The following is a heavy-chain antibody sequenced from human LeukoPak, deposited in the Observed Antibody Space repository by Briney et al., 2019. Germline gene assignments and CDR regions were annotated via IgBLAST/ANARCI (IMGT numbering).Heavy chain of an antibody. J-gene: IGHJ4*02. CDR3: AKTMGAIDHDY. V-gene: IGHV3-23*01. CDR1: GFTFSSYS. D-gene: IGHD1-26*01. CDR2: VSGSGAST. Sequence: GGSLRLSCAASGFTFSSYSMNWVRQAPGKGLEWVSGVSGSGASTYYADSVKGRFTISRDNSKNTLYLQMNSLRAEDTAVYYCAKTMGAIDHDYWGQGTLVTVSS.